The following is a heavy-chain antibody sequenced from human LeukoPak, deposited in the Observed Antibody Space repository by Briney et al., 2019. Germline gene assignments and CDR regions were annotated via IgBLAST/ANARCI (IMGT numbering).Heavy chain of an antibody. J-gene: IGHJ3*02. CDR3: AKNAGTSFTVHAFDI. CDR1: GFTFSDYY. V-gene: IGHV3-11*01. D-gene: IGHD3-10*01. CDR2: IGTGGSTI. Sequence: GGSLRLSCAASGFTFSDYYMTWIRQAPGKGLEWVSYIGTGGSTIYYADSVKGRFTISRDNAKNSLNLQMNSLRAEDTAVYYCAKNAGTSFTVHAFDIWGQGTMVTVSS.